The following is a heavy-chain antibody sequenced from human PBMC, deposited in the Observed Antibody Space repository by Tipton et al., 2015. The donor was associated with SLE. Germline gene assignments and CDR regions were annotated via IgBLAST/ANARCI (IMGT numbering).Heavy chain of an antibody. CDR1: GYMFTSFE. D-gene: IGHD7-27*01. CDR3: ARGRLLGIRNALDI. CDR2: MNPNSGNT. V-gene: IGHV1-8*01. J-gene: IGHJ3*02. Sequence: QLVQSGAEVKKPGASVKVSCKASGYMFTSFEINWVRQASGQGLEWMGWMNPNSGNTGYAQKFQGRVTMTRNTSISTAYMDLSSLRSEDTAVYYCARGRLLGIRNALDIWGQGTMVTVSS.